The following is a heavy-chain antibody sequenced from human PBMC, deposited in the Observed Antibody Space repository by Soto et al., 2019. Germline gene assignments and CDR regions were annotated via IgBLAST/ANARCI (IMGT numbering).Heavy chain of an antibody. CDR3: ARANYYGSPGDFDY. Sequence: EVQLVESGGGLVQPGGSLRISCAPSDFPFSTYSMNWVRQPPGKGLEGVSNISSSSSTIYYADSVKGRFTISKDNAKNSLYLQMNSLRAEDTAVYYCARANYYGSPGDFDYWGQGTLVTVSS. J-gene: IGHJ4*02. V-gene: IGHV3-48*01. CDR2: ISSSSSTI. CDR1: DFPFSTYS. D-gene: IGHD3-10*01.